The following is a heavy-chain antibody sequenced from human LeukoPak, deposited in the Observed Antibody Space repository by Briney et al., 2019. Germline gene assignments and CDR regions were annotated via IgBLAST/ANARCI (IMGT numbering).Heavy chain of an antibody. CDR2: IYYSGST. CDR1: GGSISSYY. D-gene: IGHD5/OR15-5a*01. CDR3: ARSVLNTLYYYYYMDV. Sequence: SETLSLTCTVSGGSISSYYWSWIRQPPGKGLEWIGYIYYSGSTNYNPSLKSRVTISVDTSKNQFSLKLSSVTAADTAVYYCARSVLNTLYYYYYMDVWGKGTTVTVSS. V-gene: IGHV4-59*01. J-gene: IGHJ6*03.